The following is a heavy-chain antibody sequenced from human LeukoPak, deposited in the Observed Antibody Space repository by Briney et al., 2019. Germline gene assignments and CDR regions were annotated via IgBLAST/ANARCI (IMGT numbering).Heavy chain of an antibody. J-gene: IGHJ5*02. V-gene: IGHV4-4*02. CDR1: GGSISSSNW. CDR3: ARDSGTTGEVKFDP. D-gene: IGHD3-10*01. Sequence: PSGTLSLTCAVSGGSISSSNWWSWVRQPPGKGLEWIGNIFYSGSTYYSPSLKSRVTISLDTSKNQFSLKLMSVTAADTAVYYCARDSGTTGEVKFDPWGQGTLVTVSS. CDR2: IFYSGST.